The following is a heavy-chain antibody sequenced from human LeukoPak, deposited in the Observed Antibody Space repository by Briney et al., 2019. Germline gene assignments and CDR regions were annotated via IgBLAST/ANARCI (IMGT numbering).Heavy chain of an antibody. D-gene: IGHD6-19*01. Sequence: GGSLRLSCAASGFTFSTYAMNWVRQAPGKGLESVSAISGGGRSTFHADSVKGRFTISRDNSKNTLYLQMNSLRAEDTAIYYCAREVAGTHPFDSWGQGALVTVSS. J-gene: IGHJ4*02. CDR3: AREVAGTHPFDS. CDR1: GFTFSTYA. V-gene: IGHV3-23*01. CDR2: ISGGGRST.